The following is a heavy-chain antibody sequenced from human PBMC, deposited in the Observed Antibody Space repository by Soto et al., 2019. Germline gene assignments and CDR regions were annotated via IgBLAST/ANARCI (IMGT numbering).Heavy chain of an antibody. J-gene: IGHJ6*02. V-gene: IGHV1-18*01. Sequence: QVQLVQSGAEVKKPGASMKVSCKASGYTFNTCGISWVRQAPGQGLEWMGWISAYNGNTDYAQKLQGRVIMTTDTSTSTAYMELRSLRSDDTAVYYCARDGIVVVPSTNTYYYYGMDVWGQGTTVTVSS. CDR3: ARDGIVVVPSTNTYYYYGMDV. D-gene: IGHD2-2*01. CDR2: ISAYNGNT. CDR1: GYTFNTCG.